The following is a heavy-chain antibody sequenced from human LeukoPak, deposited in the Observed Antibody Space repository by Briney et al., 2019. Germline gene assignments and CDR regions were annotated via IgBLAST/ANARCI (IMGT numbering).Heavy chain of an antibody. Sequence: GESLKISCKGSGYSFTSYWISWVRQMPGKGLEWMGIIYPGDSDTRYSPSFQGQVTISADKSISTAYLQWSGLKASDTAMYYCARLYDSSGYYYFDYWGQGTLVTVSS. CDR2: IYPGDSDT. V-gene: IGHV5-51*01. CDR1: GYSFTSYW. J-gene: IGHJ4*02. D-gene: IGHD3-22*01. CDR3: ARLYDSSGYYYFDY.